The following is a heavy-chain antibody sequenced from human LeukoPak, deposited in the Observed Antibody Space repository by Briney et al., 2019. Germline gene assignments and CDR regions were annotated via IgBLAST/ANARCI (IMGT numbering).Heavy chain of an antibody. Sequence: SGTLSLTCTVSGYSISSGYYWGWIRQPPGKGLEWIGSIYHSGSTYYNPSLKSRVTISVDTSKNQFSLKLSSVTAADTAVYYCARASLNFDYWGQGTLVTVSS. V-gene: IGHV4-38-2*02. CDR2: IYHSGST. J-gene: IGHJ4*02. CDR3: ARASLNFDY. CDR1: GYSISSGYY.